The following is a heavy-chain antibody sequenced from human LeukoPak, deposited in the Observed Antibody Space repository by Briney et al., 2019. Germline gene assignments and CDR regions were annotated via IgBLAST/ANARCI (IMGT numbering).Heavy chain of an antibody. CDR1: GGSNSSGDYY. CDR2: IYYSGST. V-gene: IGHV4-30-4*08. J-gene: IGHJ4*02. D-gene: IGHD3-3*01. CDR3: ARELSDFWTGQGNYFDY. Sequence: PSETLSLTCTVSGGSNSSGDYYWSWIRQPPGKGLEWNGYIYYSGSTYYNPSLKSRVTISVDTSKNQFSLKLSSVTAADTAVYYCARELSDFWTGQGNYFDYWGQGTLVTVSS.